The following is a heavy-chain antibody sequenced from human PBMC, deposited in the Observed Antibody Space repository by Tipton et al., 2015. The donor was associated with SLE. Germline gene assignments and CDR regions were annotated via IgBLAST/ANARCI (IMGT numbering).Heavy chain of an antibody. V-gene: IGHV1-3*01. CDR1: GYTFTSYA. CDR3: AREGIAPRTFDY. CDR2: INAGNGNT. Sequence: QSGAEVKKPGASVKVSCKASGYTFTSYAMHWVRQAPGQRLEWMGWINAGNGNTKCSQKFQGRVTITRDTSATTAYMELSSLTSEDTAVYYCAREGIAPRTFDYWGQGPLVTVSS. J-gene: IGHJ4*02. D-gene: IGHD6-6*01.